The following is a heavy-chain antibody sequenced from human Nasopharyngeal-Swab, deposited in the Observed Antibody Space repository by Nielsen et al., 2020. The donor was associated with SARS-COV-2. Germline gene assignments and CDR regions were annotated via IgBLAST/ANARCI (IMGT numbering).Heavy chain of an antibody. CDR3: ASRRGGYYDILTVYSEKNYWYFDL. CDR2: IIPILGIA. J-gene: IGHJ2*01. V-gene: IGHV1-69*04. D-gene: IGHD3-9*01. Sequence: SVKVSCKASGGTFSSYAISWVRQAHGQGLEWMGRIIPILGIANYAQKLQGRVTITADKSTSTAYMELSSLRSEDTAVYYCASRRGGYYDILTVYSEKNYWYFDLWGRGTLVTVSS. CDR1: GGTFSSYA.